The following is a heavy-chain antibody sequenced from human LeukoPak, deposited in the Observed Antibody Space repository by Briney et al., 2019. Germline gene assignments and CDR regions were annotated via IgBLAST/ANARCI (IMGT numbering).Heavy chain of an antibody. CDR2: IHPGDSDA. D-gene: IGHD6-13*01. CDR3: ARRDAGPSSNWDYYGMDV. CDR1: GYSFSNYW. J-gene: IGHJ6*02. Sequence: GESLKISCQGSGYSFSNYWVAWVRQMPGKGLEWMGIIHPGDSDARYSPSFQGQVTISADKSISTAYLQWSSLKASDTAMYYCARRDAGPSSNWDYYGMDVWGQGTTVTVSS. V-gene: IGHV5-51*01.